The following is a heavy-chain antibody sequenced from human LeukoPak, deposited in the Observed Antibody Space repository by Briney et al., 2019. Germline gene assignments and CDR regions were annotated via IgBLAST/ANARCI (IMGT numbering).Heavy chain of an antibody. V-gene: IGHV1-8*03. D-gene: IGHD3-9*01. CDR2: MNPNSGNT. CDR3: ARRDILTGYYIFDY. Sequence: ASVKVSCKASGYTFTSYDINWVRQATGQGLEWMGWMNPNSGNTGYAQKFQGRVTITRNTSISTAYMELSSLRSVDTAVYYCARRDILTGYYIFDYWGQGTLVTVSS. CDR1: GYTFTSYD. J-gene: IGHJ4*02.